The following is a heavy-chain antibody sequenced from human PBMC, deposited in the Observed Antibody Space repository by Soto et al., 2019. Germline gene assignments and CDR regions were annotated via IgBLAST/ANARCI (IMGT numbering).Heavy chain of an antibody. CDR3: ARLTNIFDFDY. CDR2: IYPGDSDT. J-gene: IGHJ4*01. V-gene: IGHV5-51*01. CDR1: ADSFSTYW. D-gene: IGHD2-21*01. Sequence: GESLKISCTVYADSFSTYWIGWVRQMPGKGLEWMGVIYPGDSDTRYSPSFQGQVTISADKSISTAYLQWSSLKASDTAMYHCARLTNIFDFDYWGHGTLVTVSS.